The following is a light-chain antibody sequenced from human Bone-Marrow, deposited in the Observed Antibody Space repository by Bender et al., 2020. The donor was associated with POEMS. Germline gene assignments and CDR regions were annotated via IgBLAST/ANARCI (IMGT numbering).Light chain of an antibody. Sequence: SFELTQPPSVSVSPGQTAKISCSADALTNQYTYWYQQRLGQAPVLIIYQDIERPSGIPERFSGSTSGTTVTLTISGAQGDDEADYYCYSAADNNVVFGGGTKVTVL. CDR2: QDI. V-gene: IGLV3-27*01. CDR1: ALTNQY. CDR3: YSAADNNVV. J-gene: IGLJ2*01.